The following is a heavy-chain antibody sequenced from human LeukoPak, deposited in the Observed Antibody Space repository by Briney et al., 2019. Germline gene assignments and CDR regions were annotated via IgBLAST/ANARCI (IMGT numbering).Heavy chain of an antibody. CDR2: INTNTGNP. CDR1: GYTLTELS. V-gene: IGHV7-4-1*02. CDR3: ARLADADYYDSSGYYESNDY. Sequence: ASVKVSCKVSGYTLTELSMHWVRQAPGQGLEWMGWINTNTGNPTYAQGFTGRFVFSLDASVSTAYLQISSLKAEDTAVYYCARLADADYYDSSGYYESNDYWGQGTLVTVSS. J-gene: IGHJ4*02. D-gene: IGHD3-22*01.